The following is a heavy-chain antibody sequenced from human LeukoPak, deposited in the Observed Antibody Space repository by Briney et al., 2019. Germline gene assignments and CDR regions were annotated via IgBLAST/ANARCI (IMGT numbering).Heavy chain of an antibody. D-gene: IGHD3-16*01. CDR1: GYTFTSYD. Sequence: ASVKVSRKASGYTFTSYDINWVRQATGQGLEWMGWMNPNSGNTGYAQKFQGRVTMTRNTSISTAYIELSSLRSEDTAVYYCARGAGYDYVWGSYPGYYFDYWGQGTLVTVSS. V-gene: IGHV1-8*01. J-gene: IGHJ4*02. CDR2: MNPNSGNT. CDR3: ARGAGYDYVWGSYPGYYFDY.